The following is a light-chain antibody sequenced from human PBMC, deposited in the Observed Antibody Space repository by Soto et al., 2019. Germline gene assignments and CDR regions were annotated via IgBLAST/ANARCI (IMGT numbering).Light chain of an antibody. Sequence: QSVLTQPPSVSAAPGQRVTISCSGSRSNMGINYVSWYQQLPGTAPKVLIYDNNKRPSGIPDRFSGSKSGTSATLGITGLQTGDEADYYCGTWDSSLSAGVFGGGPKLTVL. J-gene: IGLJ3*02. CDR1: RSNMGINY. V-gene: IGLV1-51*01. CDR2: DNN. CDR3: GTWDSSLSAGV.